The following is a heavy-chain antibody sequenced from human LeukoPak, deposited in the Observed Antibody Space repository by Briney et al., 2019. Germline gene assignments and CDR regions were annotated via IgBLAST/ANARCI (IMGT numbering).Heavy chain of an antibody. D-gene: IGHD3-10*01. V-gene: IGHV1-18*01. CDR3: AREHYYGSGSYYSFDY. J-gene: IGHJ4*02. CDR1: GYTFTNYG. CDR2: ISAYNSNT. Sequence: ASVKVSCEAYGYTFTNYGISWVRQAPGQGLEWMGWISAYNSNTNYAQKLQGRVTMTTDTSTSTAYMELRSLRSDDTAVYYCAREHYYGSGSYYSFDYWGQGTLVTVSS.